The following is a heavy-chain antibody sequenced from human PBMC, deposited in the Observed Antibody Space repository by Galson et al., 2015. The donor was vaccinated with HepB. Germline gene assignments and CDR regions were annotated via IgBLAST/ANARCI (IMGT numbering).Heavy chain of an antibody. CDR1: GFTFSNAW. V-gene: IGHV3-15*01. CDR3: TTDPGGGELGVPAAIPYYYYGMDV. D-gene: IGHD2-2*02. Sequence: SLRLSCAASGFTFSNAWMSWVRQAPGKGLEWVGRIKSKTDGGTTDYAAPVKGRFTISRDDSKNTLYLQMNSLETEDTAVYYWTTDPGGGELGVPAAIPYYYYGMDVWGQGTTVTVSS. J-gene: IGHJ6*02. CDR2: IKSKTDGGTT.